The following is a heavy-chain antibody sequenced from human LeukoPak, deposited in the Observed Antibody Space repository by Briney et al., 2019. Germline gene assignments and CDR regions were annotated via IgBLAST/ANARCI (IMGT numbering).Heavy chain of an antibody. J-gene: IGHJ6*03. D-gene: IGHD3-10*01. Sequence: SETLSLTCSVSGGSISTNSYSWGWIRQPPGKGLEWIGSIYYSGSTYYNPSLKSRVTISVDTSKNQFSLKLSSVTAADTAVYYCARHRYYYRSGSYYGAPYYMDVWGKGTTVTISS. CDR2: IYYSGST. V-gene: IGHV4-39*01. CDR1: GGSISTNSYS. CDR3: ARHRYYYRSGSYYGAPYYMDV.